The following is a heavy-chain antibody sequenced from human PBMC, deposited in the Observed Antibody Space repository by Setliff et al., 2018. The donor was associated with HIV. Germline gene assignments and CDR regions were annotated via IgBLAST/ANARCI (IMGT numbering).Heavy chain of an antibody. CDR1: GGSISTYY. J-gene: IGHJ5*02. D-gene: IGHD2-8*01. V-gene: IGHV4-4*07. CDR2: IYRSGDT. CDR3: ARRGRDGVLIVFATGFDP. Sequence: SETLSLTCTVSGGSISTYYWSWIRQPAGKGLEWIGRIYRSGDTFYNPSLKSRVTLSMDTSQNQFSLRLNSVTAADTAVYYCARRGRDGVLIVFATGFDPWGQGAQVTVSS.